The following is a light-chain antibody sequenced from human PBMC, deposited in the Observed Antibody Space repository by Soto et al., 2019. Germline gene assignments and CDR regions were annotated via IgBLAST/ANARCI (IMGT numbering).Light chain of an antibody. CDR2: DVS. J-gene: IGLJ2*01. CDR3: SSYTSSSPLV. V-gene: IGLV2-14*01. CDR1: SSDVGGYNY. Sequence: QSVLTQPASVSGSPGQSITISCTGTSSDVGGYNYVSWYQQHPGKAPKLMIYDVSNRSSGVSNRFSGSKSGTTASLTISGLQDEDDADYYCSSYTSSSPLVFGGGTKLTVL.